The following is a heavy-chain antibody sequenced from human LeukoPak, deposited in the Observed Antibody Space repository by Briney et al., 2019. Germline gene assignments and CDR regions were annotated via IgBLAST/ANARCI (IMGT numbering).Heavy chain of an antibody. CDR3: ASETSSGWSQSVHY. CDR2: IYYSGST. D-gene: IGHD6-19*01. Sequence: SETLSLTCTVSGDSISSGDYYWSWIRQPPGKGLEWIGYIYYSGSTYYNPSLKSRVTISVDTSKNQFSLKLSSVTAAGTAVYYCASETSSGWSQSVHYWGQGTLVTVSS. CDR1: GDSISSGDYY. J-gene: IGHJ4*02. V-gene: IGHV4-30-4*08.